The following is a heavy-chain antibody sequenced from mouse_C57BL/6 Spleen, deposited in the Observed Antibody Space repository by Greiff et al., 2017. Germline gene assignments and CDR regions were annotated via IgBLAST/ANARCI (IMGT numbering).Heavy chain of an antibody. J-gene: IGHJ2*01. CDR1: GFTFSSYT. CDR2: ISGGGGNT. CDR3: ARHNGLLGYFDY. D-gene: IGHD1-1*01. V-gene: IGHV5-9*01. Sequence: DVKLVESGGGLVKPGGSLKLSCAASGFTFSSYTMSWVRQTPEKRLEWVATISGGGGNTYYPDSVKGRFTISRDNAKNTLYLQMSSLRSEDTALYYCARHNGLLGYFDYWGQGTTLTVSS.